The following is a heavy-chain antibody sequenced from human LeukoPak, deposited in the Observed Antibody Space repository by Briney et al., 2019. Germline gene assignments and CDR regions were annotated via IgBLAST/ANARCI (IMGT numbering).Heavy chain of an antibody. CDR1: DDSIRTHY. D-gene: IGHD2-21*01. Sequence: SKTLSLTCTVSDDSIRTHYWSWIRQPPGKGLECIGYVYFSGITNYNPSLKSRVTMSVDTSKNQLSLKLSSVTAADTAVYYCARTARLPDSWGQGTLVTVSS. J-gene: IGHJ4*02. CDR2: VYFSGIT. CDR3: ARTARLPDS. V-gene: IGHV4-4*09.